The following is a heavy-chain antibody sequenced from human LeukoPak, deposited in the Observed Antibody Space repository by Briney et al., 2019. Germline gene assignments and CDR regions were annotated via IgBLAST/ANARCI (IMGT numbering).Heavy chain of an antibody. V-gene: IGHV3-30*02. D-gene: IGHD2-2*01. CDR3: ARGSQLLGFSTFDY. J-gene: IGHJ4*02. CDR1: GFIFSSYG. Sequence: GGSLRLSCAASGFIFSSYGMHWVRQAPGKGLEWVAFIRYDGSSKYYADSVKGRFTISRDNSKNTLYLQMNSLRAEDTAVYYCARGSQLLGFSTFDYWGQGTLVTVSS. CDR2: IRYDGSSK.